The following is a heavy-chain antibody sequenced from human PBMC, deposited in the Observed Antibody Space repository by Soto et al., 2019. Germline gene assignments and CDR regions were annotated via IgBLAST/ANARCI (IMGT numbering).Heavy chain of an antibody. D-gene: IGHD1-26*01. Sequence: QVQLQESGPGLVKPSDTLSLTCAVSGYSISSSNWWGWIRQPPGKGLEWIGYIYYSGTTYYNPSLKSRVTMSVDPSKNQVSLKLTSVTAMDTAVYYCARREIQGPIDYWGQGTLVTVSS. CDR2: IYYSGTT. J-gene: IGHJ4*02. CDR1: GYSISSSNW. CDR3: ARREIQGPIDY. V-gene: IGHV4-28*01.